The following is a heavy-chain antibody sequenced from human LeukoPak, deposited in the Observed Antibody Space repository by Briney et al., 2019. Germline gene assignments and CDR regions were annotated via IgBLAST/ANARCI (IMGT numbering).Heavy chain of an antibody. CDR2: ISYDGSNK. CDR3: ATRYYYGSGSYYNVPPLDY. D-gene: IGHD3-10*01. CDR1: GLTFSSYG. Sequence: GRSLRLSCAASGLTFSSYGMHWVRQAPGKGLEWVAVISYDGSNKYYADSVKGRFTISRDNSKNTLYLQMNSLRAEDTAVYYCATRYYYGSGSYYNVPPLDYWGQGTLVTVSS. V-gene: IGHV3-30*03. J-gene: IGHJ4*02.